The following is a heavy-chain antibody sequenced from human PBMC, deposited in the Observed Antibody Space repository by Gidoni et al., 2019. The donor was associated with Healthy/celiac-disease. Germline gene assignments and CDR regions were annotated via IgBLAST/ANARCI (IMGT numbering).Heavy chain of an antibody. CDR3: VKVEQLITYDY. V-gene: IGHV3-64D*08. J-gene: IGHJ4*02. Sequence: EVQLVESGGGLVQPGGSLRLSCSASGFPFSSYAMHWVRQAPGKGLEYVSAISSNGGSTYYADSVKGRFTISRDNSKNTLYLQMSSLRAEDTAVYYCVKVEQLITYDYWGQGTLVTVSS. D-gene: IGHD6-6*01. CDR2: ISSNGGST. CDR1: GFPFSSYA.